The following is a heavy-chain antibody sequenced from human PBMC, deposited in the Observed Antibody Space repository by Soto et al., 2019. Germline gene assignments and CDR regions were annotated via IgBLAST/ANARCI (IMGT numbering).Heavy chain of an antibody. CDR1: GFIVSSNY. J-gene: IGHJ5*02. CDR2: IYSGGNT. D-gene: IGHD6-13*01. V-gene: IGHV3-66*01. CDR3: ARNPLSSSWYVSP. Sequence: EVHLVESGGGLVQPGGSLRLSCAASGFIVSSNYMNWVRQAPGKGLEWVSLIYSGGNTFYADSVKGRFTISRDNSKNTRYLQMNSLRAEDTAIYYCARNPLSSSWYVSPWGQGTLVTVSS.